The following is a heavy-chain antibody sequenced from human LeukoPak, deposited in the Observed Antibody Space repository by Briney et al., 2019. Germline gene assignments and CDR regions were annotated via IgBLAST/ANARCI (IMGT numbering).Heavy chain of an antibody. CDR2: ISSSGSTI. Sequence: GGSLRLPCAASGFTFSSYEMNWVRQAPGKGLEWVSYISSSGSTIYYADSVKGRFTISRDNAKNSLYLQMNSLRAEDTAVYYCARDGNMAAAGPYDYYYGMDVWGKGTTVTVSS. V-gene: IGHV3-48*03. J-gene: IGHJ6*04. CDR3: ARDGNMAAAGPYDYYYGMDV. CDR1: GFTFSSYE. D-gene: IGHD6-13*01.